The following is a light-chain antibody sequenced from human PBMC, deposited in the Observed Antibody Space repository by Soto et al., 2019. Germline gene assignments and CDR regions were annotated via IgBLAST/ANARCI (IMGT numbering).Light chain of an antibody. J-gene: IGKJ4*01. CDR1: QSVSSSY. V-gene: IGKV3-20*01. Sequence: EIVLTQSPGTLSLSPGERAPLSCRASQSVSSSYLAWYQQKPGQAPRLLIYGASSRATGIPDRFSGSGSGTDFTLTISRLEPEDFAVYYRQQYGGPLTFGLGTKVDI. CDR2: GAS. CDR3: QQYGGPLT.